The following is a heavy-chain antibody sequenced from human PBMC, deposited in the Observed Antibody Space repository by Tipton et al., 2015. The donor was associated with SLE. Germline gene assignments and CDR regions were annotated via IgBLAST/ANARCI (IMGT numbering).Heavy chain of an antibody. CDR1: GGSFSGYY. D-gene: IGHD6-13*01. V-gene: IGHV4-34*01. J-gene: IGHJ4*02. Sequence: LRLSCAVYGGSFSGYYWSWIRQPPGKGLEWIGEINHSGSTNYNPSLKSRVTISVDTSKNQFSLKLSSVTAADTAVYYCARGPTGYSSSWYDYWGQGTLVTVSS. CDR3: ARGPTGYSSSWYDY. CDR2: INHSGST.